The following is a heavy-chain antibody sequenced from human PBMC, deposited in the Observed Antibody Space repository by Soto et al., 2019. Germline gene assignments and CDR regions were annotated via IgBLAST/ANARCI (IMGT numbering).Heavy chain of an antibody. J-gene: IGHJ6*03. CDR1: GFTFSSYS. CDR2: ISSSSSTI. V-gene: IGHV3-48*01. D-gene: IGHD2-2*01. CDR3: ARVASTDPYYYCYMDV. Sequence: GGSLRLSCAASGFTFSSYSMNWVRQAPGKGLEWVSYISSSSSTIYYADSVKGRFTISRDNAKNSLYLQMNSLRAEDTAVYYCARVASTDPYYYCYMDVWGKGTTVTVSS.